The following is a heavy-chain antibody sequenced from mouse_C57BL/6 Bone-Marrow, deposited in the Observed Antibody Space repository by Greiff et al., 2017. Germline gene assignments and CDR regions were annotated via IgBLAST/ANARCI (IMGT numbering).Heavy chain of an antibody. Sequence: SGPELVQPGASVKISCKASGYTFTDYYMNWVKQSHGKSLEWIGDINPNNGGTSYTQKFKGKATLTVDKSSSTAYMELRSLTSEDSAVYYCAREDSSGYYAMDYWGQGTSVTVSS. CDR3: AREDSSGYYAMDY. D-gene: IGHD3-2*02. J-gene: IGHJ4*01. CDR1: GYTFTDYY. CDR2: INPNNGGT. V-gene: IGHV1-26*01.